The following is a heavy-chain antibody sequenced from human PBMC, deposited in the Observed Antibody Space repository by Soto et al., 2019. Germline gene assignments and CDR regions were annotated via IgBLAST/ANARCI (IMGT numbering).Heavy chain of an antibody. J-gene: IGHJ6*02. V-gene: IGHV1-69*13. CDR3: ARSNRAVAGTYYYYYGMDV. CDR2: IIPIFGTA. Sequence: SVKVSCKASGGTFSSYAISWVRQAPGQGLEWMGGIIPIFGTANYAQKFQGRVTITADESTSTAYMELSSLRSEDTAVYYCARSNRAVAGTYYYYYGMDVWGQGTTVTVSS. D-gene: IGHD6-19*01. CDR1: GGTFSSYA.